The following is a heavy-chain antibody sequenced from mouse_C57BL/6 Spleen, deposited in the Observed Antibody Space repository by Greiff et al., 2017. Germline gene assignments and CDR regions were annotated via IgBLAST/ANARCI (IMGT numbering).Heavy chain of an antibody. V-gene: IGHV14-4*01. D-gene: IGHD1-1*01. J-gene: IGHJ2*01. CDR1: GFNIKDDY. Sequence: EVQLQQPGAELVRPGASVKLSCTASGFNIKDDYMHWVKQRPEQGLEWIGWIDPANGDTEYDSKFQGKATITADPSTNTAYLQLSSLTSEDTDVYFCTSGYSGRNYWGQGTTLTVSS. CDR2: IDPANGDT. CDR3: TSGYSGRNY.